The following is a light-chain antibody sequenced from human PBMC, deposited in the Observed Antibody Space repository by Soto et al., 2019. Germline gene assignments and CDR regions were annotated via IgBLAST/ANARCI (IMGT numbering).Light chain of an antibody. Sequence: EIVMTQSPATLSVSPGARATLSCRASQSVGSDLAWYQQKPGQAPRLVIYDIFTRATGVPTRISGSGSGTDFTLTISSLEPEDFGIYYCRQRSNWPPPIPFGQGTRLEIK. V-gene: IGKV3-11*01. J-gene: IGKJ5*01. CDR2: DIF. CDR1: QSVGSD. CDR3: RQRSNWPPPIP.